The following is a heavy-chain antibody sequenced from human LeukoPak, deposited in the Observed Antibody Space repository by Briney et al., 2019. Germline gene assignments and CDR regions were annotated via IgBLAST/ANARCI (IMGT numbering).Heavy chain of an antibody. J-gene: IGHJ2*01. CDR3: AREVVGWELVYFDL. CDR1: GFTVSRNY. Sequence: PGGSLRLSCAASGFTVSRNYMSWVRQAPGKGLEWVSVIYSGGRTYYADSVKGRFTISRDNSKNTLYLQMNSLRAEDTAVYYCAREVVGWELVYFDLWGRGTLVTVSS. V-gene: IGHV3-66*01. CDR2: IYSGGRT. D-gene: IGHD1-26*01.